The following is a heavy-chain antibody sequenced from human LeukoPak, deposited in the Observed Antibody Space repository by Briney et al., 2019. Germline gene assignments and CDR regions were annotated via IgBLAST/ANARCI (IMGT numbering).Heavy chain of an antibody. CDR3: ARDKLSDYYDSSGYSPMMGMDV. V-gene: IGHV3-53*01. CDR2: IYSGGST. Sequence: GGSLRLSCAASGFTVSSNYMSWVRQAPGKGLEWVSVIYSGGSTYYADSVKGRFTISRDNSKNTLYLQMNSLRAEDTAVYYCARDKLSDYYDSSGYSPMMGMDVWGQGTTVTVS. CDR1: GFTVSSNY. D-gene: IGHD3-22*01. J-gene: IGHJ6*02.